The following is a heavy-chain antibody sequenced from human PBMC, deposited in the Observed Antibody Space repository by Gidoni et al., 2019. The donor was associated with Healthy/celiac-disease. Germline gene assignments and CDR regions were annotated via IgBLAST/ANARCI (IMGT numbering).Heavy chain of an antibody. CDR2: IGTAGDT. V-gene: IGHV3-13*01. Sequence: VQLVESGGGLLQPGGSLRLSCAPSGFTFSSSDMHWVRQATGNGLEWVSAIGTAGDTDYPGSVKGRFTIAREKAKNSLYLQMNSLRAGDTAVYYCAAYSSSGTFDYWGQGTLVTVSS. D-gene: IGHD6-6*01. CDR3: AAYSSSGTFDY. J-gene: IGHJ4*02. CDR1: GFTFSSSD.